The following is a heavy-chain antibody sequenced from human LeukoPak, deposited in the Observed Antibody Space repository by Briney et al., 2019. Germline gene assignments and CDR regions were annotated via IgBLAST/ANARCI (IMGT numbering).Heavy chain of an antibody. D-gene: IGHD3-10*01. V-gene: IGHV3-53*01. CDR1: GFTVSSNY. CDR3: ARDPHFGY. CDR2: IYSGGST. Sequence: GGSLRLSXAASGFTVSSNYMSWVCQAPGKGLEWVSVIYSGGSTYYADSVKGRFTISRDNSKNTLFLQMNSLRAEDTAVYYCARDPHFGYWGQGTLVTVSS. J-gene: IGHJ4*02.